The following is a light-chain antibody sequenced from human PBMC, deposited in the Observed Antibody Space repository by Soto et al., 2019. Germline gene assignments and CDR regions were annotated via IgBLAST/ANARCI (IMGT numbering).Light chain of an antibody. CDR2: AAS. V-gene: IGKV1-39*01. J-gene: IGKJ1*01. CDR1: QSVSDS. Sequence: DIRMTQSPSSLSASVGDRVTITCRANQSVSDSLNWYQQKPGKVPKLLIYAASSLRSGVPSRISGSGSGTDFTLTISSLQPEDFATYYCHQSYSTPQTFGQGTKVETK. CDR3: HQSYSTPQT.